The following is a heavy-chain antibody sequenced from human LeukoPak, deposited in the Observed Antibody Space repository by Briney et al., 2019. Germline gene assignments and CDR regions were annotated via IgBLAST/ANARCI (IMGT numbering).Heavy chain of an antibody. CDR3: ARVGNYYGSGSYYTTRYYFDY. CDR1: GGSFSGYY. J-gene: IGHJ4*02. Sequence: SETLSLTCAVYGGSFSGYYWSWIRQPPGMGLEWIGEINHSGSTNYNPSLKSRVTISVDTSKNQFSLKLSSVTAADTAVYYCARVGNYYGSGSYYTTRYYFDYWGQGTLVTVSS. V-gene: IGHV4-34*01. CDR2: INHSGST. D-gene: IGHD3-10*01.